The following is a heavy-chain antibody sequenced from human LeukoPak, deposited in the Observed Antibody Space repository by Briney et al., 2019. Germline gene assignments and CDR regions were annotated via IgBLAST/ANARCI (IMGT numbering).Heavy chain of an antibody. D-gene: IGHD1-26*01. V-gene: IGHV4-30-2*01. CDR2: IFHSGST. CDR1: GGYISSGGYY. CDR3: ARDPGYSGSYLAFDI. J-gene: IGHJ3*02. Sequence: SETLSLTCTVSGGYISSGGYYWSWIRQPPGNGLEWIGYIFHSGSTYYNPSLKSRVTISVHRSKHQFSLKLSSVTVADTAVYYCARDPGYSGSYLAFDIWGQGTMVTVSS.